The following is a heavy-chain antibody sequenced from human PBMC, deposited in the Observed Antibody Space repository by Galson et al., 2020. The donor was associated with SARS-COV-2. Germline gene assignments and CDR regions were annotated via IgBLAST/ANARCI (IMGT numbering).Heavy chain of an antibody. CDR1: GGSISSYY. Sequence: SETLSLTCTVSGGSISSYYWSWIRKPPGKGLEWIGYIYYSGGTNYNPSLKSRVTISVDTSKNQFSLKLSSVTAADTAVYYCARGRMGPFLGWACILTTLDLTYYGMDVWGQGTTVTVSS. CDR3: ARGRMGPFLGWACILTTLDLTYYGMDV. V-gene: IGHV4-59*01. CDR2: IYYSGGT. J-gene: IGHJ6*02. D-gene: IGHD3-3*02.